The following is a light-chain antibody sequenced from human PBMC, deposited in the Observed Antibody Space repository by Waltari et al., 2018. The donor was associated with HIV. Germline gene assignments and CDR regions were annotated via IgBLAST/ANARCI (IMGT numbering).Light chain of an antibody. CDR3: AAWDDSLSAVV. CDR2: NNN. J-gene: IGLJ2*01. Sequence: SVLAQPPSVSGNPGQGVTISCSRSNSNIGSNHVYWYRQLPGSAPPLLIYNNNQRPSGVPDRFSVSKSGTSASLAISGLRSEDEADYYCAAWDDSLSAVVFGGGTKLTVL. CDR1: NSNIGSNH. V-gene: IGLV1-47*01.